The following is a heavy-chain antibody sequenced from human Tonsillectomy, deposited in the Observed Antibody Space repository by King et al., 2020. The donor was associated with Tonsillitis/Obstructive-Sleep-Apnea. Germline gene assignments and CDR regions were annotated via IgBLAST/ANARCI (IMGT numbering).Heavy chain of an antibody. CDR3: AHSAEHCSSTTCYGGPYSYMDV. CDR2: IYWDDDK. D-gene: IGHD2-2*01. J-gene: IGHJ6*03. V-gene: IGHV2-5*02. CDR1: GFSLTTSGVY. Sequence: TLKESGPTLVKPTQTLTLTCTFSGFSLTTSGVYVGWIRQPPGKALEWLALIYWDDDKQYSPSLKSRLTLTKDTSKNQVVLTMTNMDPVDTATYYCAHSAEHCSSTTCYGGPYSYMDVWGKGTTVTVSS.